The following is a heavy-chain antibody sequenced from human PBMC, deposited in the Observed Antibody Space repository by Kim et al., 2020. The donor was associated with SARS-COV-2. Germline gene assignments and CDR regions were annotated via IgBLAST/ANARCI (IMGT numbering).Heavy chain of an antibody. CDR1: GFIFSSYW. CDR3: ARGRLFDY. Sequence: WGSLRLSCAASGFIFSSYWMTWVRQAPGKGLEWVANIKQDGSEKYYVDSVKGRFTISRDNAKNSLYMQMNSLRAEDTAVYYCARGRLFDYWGQGTLVTVS. D-gene: IGHD1-1*01. CDR2: IKQDGSEK. J-gene: IGHJ4*02. V-gene: IGHV3-7*03.